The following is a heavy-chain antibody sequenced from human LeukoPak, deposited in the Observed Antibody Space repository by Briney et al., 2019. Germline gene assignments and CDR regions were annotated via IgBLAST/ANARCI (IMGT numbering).Heavy chain of an antibody. V-gene: IGHV3-30*14. D-gene: IGHD2-15*01. J-gene: IGHJ6*03. Sequence: GRSLRLSCAASGFTFTTYVIHWVRQAPGKGLEWVAVISQTGSIETYADSVKGRFTISRDNSKNTVYLQMNSLKSEDTAVYHCARDRAVALPTYYYYMDVWGKGTTVTVSS. CDR3: ARDRAVALPTYYYYMDV. CDR2: ISQTGSIE. CDR1: GFTFTTYV.